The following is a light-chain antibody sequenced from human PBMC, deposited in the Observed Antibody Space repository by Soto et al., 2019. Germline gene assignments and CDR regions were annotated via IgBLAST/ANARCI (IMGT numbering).Light chain of an antibody. CDR1: SSDVGSYNL. Sequence: QSALTQPASVSGSPGQSITISCTGTSSDVGSYNLVSWYQQHPGKAPKLMIYEGSKRPSGVSNRFSGSKSGNTASLTSSGLQAEDESDYYCCSYAGSSTAVVFGGGTKVTVL. V-gene: IGLV2-23*01. CDR2: EGS. CDR3: CSYAGSSTAVV. J-gene: IGLJ2*01.